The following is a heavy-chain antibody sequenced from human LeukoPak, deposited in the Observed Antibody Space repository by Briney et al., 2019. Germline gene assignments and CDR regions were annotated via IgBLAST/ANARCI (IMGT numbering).Heavy chain of an antibody. CDR3: AKKVGFAFDI. CDR2: ISGSGGST. J-gene: IGHJ3*02. Sequence: PGGSLRLSCAASGFTFSSYAMSWLRQAPGKGLEWVSTISGSGGSTYYADSVKGRITISRDNSKNTLYLQMNSLRAEDTAVYYCAKKVGFAFDIWGQGTMVTVSS. CDR1: GFTFSSYA. V-gene: IGHV3-23*01.